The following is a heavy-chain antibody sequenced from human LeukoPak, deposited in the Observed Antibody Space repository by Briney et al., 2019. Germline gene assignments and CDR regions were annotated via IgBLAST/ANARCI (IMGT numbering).Heavy chain of an antibody. CDR3: ATDTAMP. CDR1: GYIFTSYD. J-gene: IGHJ4*02. Sequence: ASVKVSCKASGYIFTSYDISWVRQAPGKGLEWMGGFDPEDGETIYAQKFQGRVTMTEDTSTDTAYMELSSLRSEDTAVYYCATDTAMPWGQGTLVTVSS. CDR2: FDPEDGET. V-gene: IGHV1-24*01. D-gene: IGHD5-18*01.